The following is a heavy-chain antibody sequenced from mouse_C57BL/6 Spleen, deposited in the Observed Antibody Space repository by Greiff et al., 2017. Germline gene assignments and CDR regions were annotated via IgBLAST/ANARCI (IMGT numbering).Heavy chain of an antibody. J-gene: IGHJ2*01. CDR1: GFTFSDYG. CDR2: ISSGSSTI. Sequence: EVKLVESGGGLVKPGGSLKLSCAASGFTFSDYGMHWVRQAPEKGLEWVAYISSGSSTIYYADTVKGRFTISRDNAKNTLFLQMTSLRSEDTAMYYCARREANWDYFDYWGQGTTLTVSS. CDR3: ARREANWDYFDY. V-gene: IGHV5-17*01. D-gene: IGHD4-1*01.